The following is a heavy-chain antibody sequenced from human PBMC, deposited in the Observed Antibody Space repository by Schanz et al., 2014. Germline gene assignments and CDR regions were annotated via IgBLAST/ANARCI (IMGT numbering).Heavy chain of an antibody. CDR2: INTGSGDT. CDR1: EYSFTSYS. Sequence: QIQLVQSGPEVKKPGATVKVSCKASEYSFTSYSMHWVRQAPGQRLEWMGWINTGSGDTKYSQNFQGRVTITRDTSASTAYMELSSLRSEDTAVYYCARVHHYDPSGWGYFDYWGQGALVTVSS. V-gene: IGHV1-3*04. J-gene: IGHJ4*02. D-gene: IGHD3-22*01. CDR3: ARVHHYDPSGWGYFDY.